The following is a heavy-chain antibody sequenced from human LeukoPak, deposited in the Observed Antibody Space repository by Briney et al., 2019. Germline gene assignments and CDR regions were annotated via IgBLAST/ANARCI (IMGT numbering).Heavy chain of an antibody. Sequence: GGSLRLSCAASGFTFSGSAMHWVRQASGKGLEWVGRIRSKANSYATAYAASVKGRFTISRDDSKNTAYLQMNSLKTEDTAVYYCTRHRRETDCSGTRCYNLWFDPWGQGTLVTVSS. D-gene: IGHD2-2*02. CDR2: IRSKANSYAT. CDR1: GFTFSGSA. V-gene: IGHV3-73*01. J-gene: IGHJ5*02. CDR3: TRHRRETDCSGTRCYNLWFDP.